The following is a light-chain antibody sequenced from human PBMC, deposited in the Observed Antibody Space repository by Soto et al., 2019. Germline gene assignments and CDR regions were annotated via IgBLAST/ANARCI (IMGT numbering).Light chain of an antibody. CDR2: GAS. J-gene: IGKJ1*01. Sequence: ENVLTQSPGTLSLSPGERATLSCRASQSVSRSYLAWYHKKPCQAPRLLVYGASSRATGIPNRFSGTGSGTDFTLTISRLGPEDFAVYYCQQLLSAPWTFGQG. V-gene: IGKV3-20*01. CDR1: QSVSRSY. CDR3: QQLLSAPWT.